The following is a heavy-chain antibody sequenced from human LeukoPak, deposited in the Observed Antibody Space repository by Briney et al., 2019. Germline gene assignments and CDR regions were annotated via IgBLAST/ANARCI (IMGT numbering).Heavy chain of an antibody. Sequence: GGSLRLSCAASGFTFSSYSMNWVRQAPGKGLEWVSSISSSNSYIYYADSVKGRFTISRDNAKNSLYLQMNSLRAEDTAVYYCARDQETRYGGYEDLWFDYWGQGTLVTVSS. J-gene: IGHJ4*02. CDR2: ISSSNSYI. CDR1: GFTFSSYS. CDR3: ARDQETRYGGYEDLWFDY. D-gene: IGHD5-12*01. V-gene: IGHV3-21*01.